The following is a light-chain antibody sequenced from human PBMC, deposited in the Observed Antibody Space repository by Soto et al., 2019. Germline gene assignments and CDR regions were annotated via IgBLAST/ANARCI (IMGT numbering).Light chain of an antibody. CDR3: QQYQNLWT. CDR2: DAI. CDR1: QNIHNH. J-gene: IGKJ1*01. Sequence: DKLMSQSPATLSVSPGEIVTLSCRASQNIHNHMSWFLQKPGQTPRLLIYDAIIRAADVPARFSGSWSGTEFTLTINSLQSEDFAIYYCQQYQNLWTFGQGTKVDIK. V-gene: IGKV3-15*01.